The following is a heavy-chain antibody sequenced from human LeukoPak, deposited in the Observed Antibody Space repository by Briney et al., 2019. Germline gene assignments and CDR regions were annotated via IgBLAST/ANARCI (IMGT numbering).Heavy chain of an antibody. V-gene: IGHV3-53*01. J-gene: IGHJ4*02. Sequence: GGSLRLSCAVSGFTVSSSYMNWVRQAPGKGLEWVSVIYDGGSTYYADSVKGRFTISRDNSKNTLYLQMNSLRAEDTAVYYCARLNSDGTLFDYWGQGTQVTVSS. D-gene: IGHD4-23*01. CDR2: IYDGGST. CDR3: ARLNSDGTLFDY. CDR1: GFTVSSSY.